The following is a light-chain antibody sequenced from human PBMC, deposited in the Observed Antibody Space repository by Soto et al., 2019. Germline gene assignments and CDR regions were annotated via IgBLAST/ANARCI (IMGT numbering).Light chain of an antibody. V-gene: IGKV3-15*01. CDR2: GAS. CDR1: QGISSY. J-gene: IGKJ4*01. CDR3: QQYNNWPLT. Sequence: MTQSPSSFSASTGDRVTITCRASQGISSYLAWYQQKPGQAPRLLIYGASTRATGIPARFSGSGSGTEFTLTISSLQSEDFAVYYCQQYNNWPLTFGGGTKVEIK.